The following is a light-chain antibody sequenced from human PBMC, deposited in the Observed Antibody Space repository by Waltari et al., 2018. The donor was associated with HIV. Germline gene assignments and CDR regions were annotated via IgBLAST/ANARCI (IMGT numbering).Light chain of an antibody. J-gene: IGLJ1*01. Sequence: QSAPTQPASVSGSPGQSITISCTGTSSDIGHYKYVSWYQQSPGTAPKLMVYEVSNRPSVVSNRFSGCRSGNTASLTISGLQAEDEADYYCSSYISTTTLFGTGTKVTVL. V-gene: IGLV2-14*01. CDR1: SSDIGHYKY. CDR2: EVS. CDR3: SSYISTTTL.